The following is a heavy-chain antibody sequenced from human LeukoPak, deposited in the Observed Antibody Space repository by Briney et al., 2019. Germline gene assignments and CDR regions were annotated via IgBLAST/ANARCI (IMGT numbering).Heavy chain of an antibody. CDR3: ARTTYYYDSSGLDAFDI. V-gene: IGHV4-4*02. D-gene: IGHD3-22*01. J-gene: IGHJ3*02. CDR2: IYHSGST. Sequence: PSETLSLTCAVSGGSISSSNWWSWVRQPPGKGLEWIGEIYHSGSTNYNPSLKSRVTISVDTSKNQFSLKLSSVTAADTAVYYCARTTYYYDSSGLDAFDIWGQGTMVTVSS. CDR1: GGSISSSNW.